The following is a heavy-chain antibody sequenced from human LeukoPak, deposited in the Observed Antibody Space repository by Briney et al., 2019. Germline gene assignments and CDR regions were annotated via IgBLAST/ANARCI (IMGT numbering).Heavy chain of an antibody. CDR2: IYYSGST. V-gene: IGHV4-59*12. CDR3: ARRRGYSYGYLDP. CDR1: GGSISSYY. J-gene: IGHJ5*02. Sequence: PSETLSLTCTVSGGSISSYYWSWIRQPPGKGLEWIGYIYYSGSTNYNPSLKSRVTISVDTSKNQFSLKLSSVTAADTAVYYCARRRGYSYGYLDPWGQGTLVTVSS. D-gene: IGHD5-18*01.